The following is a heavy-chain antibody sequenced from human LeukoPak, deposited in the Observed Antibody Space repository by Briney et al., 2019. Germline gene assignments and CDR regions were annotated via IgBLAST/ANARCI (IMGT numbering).Heavy chain of an antibody. Sequence: SETLSLTCTVSGGSISSHYWSWIRQPPGKGLEWIRYIYYSGSTNYNPSLKSRVTISVDTSKNQFSLKLSSVTAADTAVYYCARGHFYDSSGYFDWGQGTLVTVSS. J-gene: IGHJ4*02. CDR2: IYYSGST. CDR1: GGSISSHY. V-gene: IGHV4-59*11. D-gene: IGHD3-22*01. CDR3: ARGHFYDSSGYFD.